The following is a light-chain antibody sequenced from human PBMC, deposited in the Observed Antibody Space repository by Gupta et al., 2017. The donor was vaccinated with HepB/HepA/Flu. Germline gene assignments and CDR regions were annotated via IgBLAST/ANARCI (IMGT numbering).Light chain of an antibody. J-gene: IGKJ4*01. CDR2: DVS. Sequence: ETVMTQSPATLSVSPGERATLSCRASQSVTSNLAWYQQKPGQAPRLLIYDVSTRATGIPARFSGSGSGTEFTLTISSRQSEDFAVYYCQQYNDWPPLTFGGGTKVEIK. V-gene: IGKV3-15*01. CDR3: QQYNDWPPLT. CDR1: QSVTSN.